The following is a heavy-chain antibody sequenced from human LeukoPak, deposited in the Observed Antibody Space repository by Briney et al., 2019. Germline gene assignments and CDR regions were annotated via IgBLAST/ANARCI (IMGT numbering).Heavy chain of an antibody. Sequence: GGSLRLSCAASGFTFSNYWMHWVRQAPGKGLEWVAVISYDGSNKYYADSVKGRFTISRDNSKNTLYLQMNSLRAEDTAVYYCARGPSGYHNTGGQGTLVTVSS. V-gene: IGHV3-30*03. J-gene: IGHJ4*02. CDR2: ISYDGSNK. CDR3: ARGPSGYHNT. D-gene: IGHD5-12*01. CDR1: GFTFSNYW.